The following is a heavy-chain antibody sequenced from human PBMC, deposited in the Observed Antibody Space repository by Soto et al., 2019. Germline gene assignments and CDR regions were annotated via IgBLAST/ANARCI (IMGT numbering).Heavy chain of an antibody. D-gene: IGHD6-19*01. Sequence: SETLSLTCAVYGGSFSGYYWSWIRQPPGKGLEWIGEINHSGSTNYNPSLKSRVTISVDTSKNQFSLKLSSVTAADTAVYYCARGRVAMAGTTYNWFDPWGQGTLVTVSS. CDR3: ARGRVAMAGTTYNWFDP. CDR2: INHSGST. CDR1: GGSFSGYY. V-gene: IGHV4-34*01. J-gene: IGHJ5*02.